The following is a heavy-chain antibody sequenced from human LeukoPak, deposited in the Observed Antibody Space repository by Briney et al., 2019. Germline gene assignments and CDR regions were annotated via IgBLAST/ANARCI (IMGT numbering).Heavy chain of an antibody. Sequence: SETLSLTCTVSGGSISSYYWSWIRQPPGNGLEWIGYIYYSGSTNYNPSLKSRVTISVDTSKNQFSLKLSSVTAADTAVYYCARALSSGREDAFDIWGQGTMVTVSS. CDR2: IYYSGST. V-gene: IGHV4-59*01. D-gene: IGHD1-26*01. CDR3: ARALSSGREDAFDI. CDR1: GGSISSYY. J-gene: IGHJ3*02.